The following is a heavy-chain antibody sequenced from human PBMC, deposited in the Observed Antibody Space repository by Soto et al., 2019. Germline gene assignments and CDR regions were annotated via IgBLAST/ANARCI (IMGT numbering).Heavy chain of an antibody. Sequence: QVQLVQSGAEVKKPGSSVNVSCKASGGTFSSYAISWVRQAPGQGLEWMGGIIPIFGTANYAQKFQGRVTITADESTSTAYMELSSLRSEDTAVYYCARAASGSYSNYYYYGMDVWGQGTTVTVSS. V-gene: IGHV1-69*12. J-gene: IGHJ6*02. CDR1: GGTFSSYA. CDR3: ARAASGSYSNYYYYGMDV. D-gene: IGHD3-10*01. CDR2: IIPIFGTA.